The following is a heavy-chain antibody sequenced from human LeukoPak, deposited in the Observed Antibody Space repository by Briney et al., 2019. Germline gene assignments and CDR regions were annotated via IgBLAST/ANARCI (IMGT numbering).Heavy chain of an antibody. V-gene: IGHV3-23*01. CDR1: GFTFSNYF. J-gene: IGHJ5*02. CDR2: ITGSGGTT. Sequence: GGSLRLSCAASGFTFSNYFMSWVRQPPGKGLEWVSTITGSGGTTYYADSMKGRFTISRDNSKNTLYLHMNSLRAEDTAVYYCAKGGQQVVRWWFDPWGQGTLVTVSS. CDR3: AKGGQQVVRWWFDP. D-gene: IGHD6-13*01.